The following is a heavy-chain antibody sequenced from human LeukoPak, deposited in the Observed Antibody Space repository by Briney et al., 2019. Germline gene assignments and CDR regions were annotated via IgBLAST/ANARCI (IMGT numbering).Heavy chain of an antibody. Sequence: SETLSLTCTVSGGSISSSSYYWGWIRQPPGKGLEWIGSIYYSGSTYYNPSLKSRVTISVDTSKNQFSLKLSSVTAADTAVYYCARRSIAVAGRAFDIWGQGTMVTVSS. V-gene: IGHV4-39*01. CDR3: ARRSIAVAGRAFDI. CDR1: GGSISSSSYY. D-gene: IGHD6-19*01. J-gene: IGHJ3*02. CDR2: IYYSGST.